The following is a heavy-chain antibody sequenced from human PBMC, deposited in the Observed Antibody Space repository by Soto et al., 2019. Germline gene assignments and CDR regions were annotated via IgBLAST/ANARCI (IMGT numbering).Heavy chain of an antibody. CDR1: GFTFSSYE. V-gene: IGHV3-48*03. Sequence: PGGSLRLSXAASGFTFSSYEMNWVRQAPGKGLEWVSYISSSGSTIYYADSVKGRFTISRDNTKNSLYLQMNSLRAEDTAVYYCARDTPVEYSSSSPSGMDVWGQGTTVTVSS. J-gene: IGHJ6*02. CDR2: ISSSGSTI. D-gene: IGHD6-6*01. CDR3: ARDTPVEYSSSSPSGMDV.